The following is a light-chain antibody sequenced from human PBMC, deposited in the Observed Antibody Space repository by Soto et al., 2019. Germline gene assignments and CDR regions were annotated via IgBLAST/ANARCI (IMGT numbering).Light chain of an antibody. Sequence: EIVMTQSPATLSVSPGERATLSCRASQSVTYNLAWYQQKRGQAPRILIYGASTRATGIPARFSGSGSGTEFTLTISSLQSEDFAIYYCQQYNNWPLTFGGGTKVEIK. CDR1: QSVTYN. CDR3: QQYNNWPLT. V-gene: IGKV3-15*01. CDR2: GAS. J-gene: IGKJ4*01.